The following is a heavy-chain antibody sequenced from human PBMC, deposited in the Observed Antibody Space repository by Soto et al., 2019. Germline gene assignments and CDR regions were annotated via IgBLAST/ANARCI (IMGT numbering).Heavy chain of an antibody. CDR3: ARRGGGSYWNAFDI. V-gene: IGHV1-69*02. J-gene: IGHJ3*02. Sequence: SVKVSCKASGGTFSSYTISWVRQAPGQGLEWMGRIIPILGIANYAQKFQGRVTITADKSTSTAYMELSSLRSEDTAVYYCARRGGGSYWNAFDIWGQGTMVTVSS. CDR1: GGTFSSYT. CDR2: IIPILGIA. D-gene: IGHD1-26*01.